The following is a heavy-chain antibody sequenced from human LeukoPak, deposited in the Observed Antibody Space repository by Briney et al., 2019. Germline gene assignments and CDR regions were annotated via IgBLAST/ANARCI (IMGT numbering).Heavy chain of an antibody. CDR1: GGSISGFY. CDR2: IYYSGST. Sequence: PSETLSLTCTVSGGSISGFYWGWIRQPPGKGLEWIGSIYYSGSTYYNPSLKSRVTISVDTSKNQFSPKLSSVTAADTAVYYCARDPMVRDPFDYWGQGTLVTVSS. V-gene: IGHV4-39*07. CDR3: ARDPMVRDPFDY. D-gene: IGHD3-10*01. J-gene: IGHJ4*02.